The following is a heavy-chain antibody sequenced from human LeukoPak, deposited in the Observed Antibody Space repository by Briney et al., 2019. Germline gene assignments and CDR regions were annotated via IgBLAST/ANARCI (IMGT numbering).Heavy chain of an antibody. D-gene: IGHD4/OR15-4a*01. Sequence: GGSLRLSCAASGFTFSTYGMSWVRQAPGKGLEWVSSISGSGGSTYYADSVKGRFTISRDNSKNTLYLQMNSLRAEDTAVYYCARTMEMLFDIWGQGIMVTVSS. CDR2: ISGSGGST. J-gene: IGHJ3*02. V-gene: IGHV3-23*01. CDR1: GFTFSTYG. CDR3: ARTMEMLFDI.